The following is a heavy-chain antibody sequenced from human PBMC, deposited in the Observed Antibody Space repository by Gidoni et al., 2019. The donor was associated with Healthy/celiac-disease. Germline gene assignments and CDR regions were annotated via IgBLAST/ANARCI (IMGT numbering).Heavy chain of an antibody. CDR3: VNYCGGDCFEDY. J-gene: IGHJ4*02. V-gene: IGHV3-64D*06. CDR2: ISSHGGST. Sequence: EVQLVESGGGLVQPGGSLRLSGAAAGFTFSSYAMHWVRQAPGKGLEYVSAISSHGGSTYYADSVKGRFTISRDNSKNTLYLQMSSLRAEDTAVYYCVNYCGGDCFEDYWGQGTLVTVSS. CDR1: GFTFSSYA. D-gene: IGHD2-21*02.